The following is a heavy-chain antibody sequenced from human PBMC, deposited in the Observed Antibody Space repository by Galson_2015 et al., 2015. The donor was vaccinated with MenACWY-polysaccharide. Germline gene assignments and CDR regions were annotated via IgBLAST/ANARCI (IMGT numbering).Heavy chain of an antibody. CDR1: GFTFSSYA. J-gene: IGHJ4*02. CDR3: FLVGTGGRVY. Sequence: SLRLSCAGSGFTFSSYAMTWVRQAPGKGLEWVSSINANGDSAHYADSVTGRFFTSRDNSMNTLFLQMNGLTTEDTAVYYCFLVGTGGRVYRGRGVLVPVPS. D-gene: IGHD1-26*01. V-gene: IGHV3-23*01. CDR2: INANGDSA.